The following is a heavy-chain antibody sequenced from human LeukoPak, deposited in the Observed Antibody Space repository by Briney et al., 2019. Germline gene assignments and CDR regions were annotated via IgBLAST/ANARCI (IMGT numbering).Heavy chain of an antibody. CDR3: ASQGLYYYDSSGYTWFDP. Sequence: ASVKVSCKASGYTFTSYYMHWVRQAPGQGLEWMGWINPNSGGTNYAQKFQGRVTMTRDTSISTAYMELSRLRSDDTAVYYCASQGLYYYDSSGYTWFDPWGQGTLVTVSS. D-gene: IGHD3-22*01. CDR1: GYTFTSYY. V-gene: IGHV1-2*02. CDR2: INPNSGGT. J-gene: IGHJ5*02.